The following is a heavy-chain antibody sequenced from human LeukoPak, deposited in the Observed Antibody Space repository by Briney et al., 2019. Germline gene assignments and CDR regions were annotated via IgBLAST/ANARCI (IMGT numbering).Heavy chain of an antibody. V-gene: IGHV3-23*01. D-gene: IGHD6-13*01. CDR2: ISGSGGST. Sequence: GGSLRLSCAASGFPFSSYGMSWVRQAPGKGLEWVSAISGSGGSTYYADSVKGRFTISRDNSKNTLYLQMNSLRAEDTAVYYCAALIIAVAGSFDYWGQGTLVTVSS. CDR3: AALIIAVAGSFDY. J-gene: IGHJ4*02. CDR1: GFPFSSYG.